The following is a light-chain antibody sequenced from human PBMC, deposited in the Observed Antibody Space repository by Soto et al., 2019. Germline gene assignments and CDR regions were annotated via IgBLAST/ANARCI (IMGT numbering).Light chain of an antibody. V-gene: IGKV1-33*01. CDR1: QDISKF. CDR3: QQYENRPYT. J-gene: IGKJ3*01. Sequence: DILMTQSPSSLSASIGDRVSFTCQASQDISKFLNWYQHKPGQAPSLLIYDASKSHFGVPSRFSGSGSGTDFTFTISSLQPEDNATYYCQQYENRPYTFGPGTKVDIK. CDR2: DAS.